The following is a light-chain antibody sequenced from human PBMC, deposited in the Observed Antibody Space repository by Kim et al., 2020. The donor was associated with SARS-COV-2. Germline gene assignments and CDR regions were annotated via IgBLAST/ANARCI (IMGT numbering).Light chain of an antibody. J-gene: IGLJ3*02. CDR3: SSYAGSNTV. V-gene: IGLV2-8*01. Sequence: PGQSGTIASTGTSGDMGAYNYVSWYQQHPGQAPNLMIYEVSKRPSGVPDRFSGSKSGNTASLTVSGLQAEDEAEYFCSSYAGSNTVFGGGTQLTVL. CDR2: EVS. CDR1: SGDMGAYNY.